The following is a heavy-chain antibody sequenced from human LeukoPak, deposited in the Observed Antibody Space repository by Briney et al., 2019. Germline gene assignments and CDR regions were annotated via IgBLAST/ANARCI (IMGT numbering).Heavy chain of an antibody. D-gene: IGHD7-27*01. Sequence: SETLSLTCTLSGGSISSTNDYWGWIRQPPGRGLEWIGNIYYSGSTFYNPSLKSRVTISVDTSTNQVSLKLASVTAADTAVYYRARLTGRDYFDPWGQGTLVTVSS. CDR2: IYYSGST. J-gene: IGHJ5*02. V-gene: IGHV4-39*01. CDR3: ARLTGRDYFDP. CDR1: GGSISSTNDY.